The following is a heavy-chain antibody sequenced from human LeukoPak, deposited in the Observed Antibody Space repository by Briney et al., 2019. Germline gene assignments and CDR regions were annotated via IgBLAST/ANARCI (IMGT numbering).Heavy chain of an antibody. CDR3: ARGQGWFGENNWFDP. V-gene: IGHV1-46*01. D-gene: IGHD3-10*01. Sequence: ASVKVSCKASGYTFTSYYMHWVRQAPGLGLEWMGIINPSGGSTSYAQKFQGRVTMTRDTSTSTVYMELSSLRSEDTAVYYCARGQGWFGENNWFDPWGQGTLVTVSS. J-gene: IGHJ5*02. CDR1: GYTFTSYY. CDR2: INPSGGST.